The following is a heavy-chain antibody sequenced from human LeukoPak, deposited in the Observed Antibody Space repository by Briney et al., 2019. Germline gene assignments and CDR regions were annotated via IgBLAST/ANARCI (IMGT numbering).Heavy chain of an antibody. CDR2: ISSSSSYI. CDR3: AREAGVGFGELDY. CDR1: RFTFSSYT. Sequence: GGSLRLSCAASRFTFSSYTMSWVRQAPGKGLEWVSSISSSSSYIYYADSLKGRFTISRDNAKNSLYLQMSSLRAEDTALYYCAREAGVGFGELDYWGQGTLVTVSS. D-gene: IGHD3-10*01. J-gene: IGHJ4*02. V-gene: IGHV3-21*01.